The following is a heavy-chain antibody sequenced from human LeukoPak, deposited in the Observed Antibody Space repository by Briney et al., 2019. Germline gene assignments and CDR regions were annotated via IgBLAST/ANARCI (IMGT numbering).Heavy chain of an antibody. CDR3: ARGLRSLGY. V-gene: IGHV4-34*01. Sequence: PSETLSLTCAVYGGSFSGYYWSWIRQPPGKGLEWIGEINHSGSTNYNPSLKSRVTISVDTSKNQFALKLSSVTAAETAVYYCARGLRSLGYWGQGTLVTVSS. CDR2: INHSGST. CDR1: GGSFSGYY. J-gene: IGHJ4*02.